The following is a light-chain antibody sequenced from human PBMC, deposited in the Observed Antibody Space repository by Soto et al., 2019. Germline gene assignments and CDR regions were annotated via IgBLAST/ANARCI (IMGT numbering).Light chain of an antibody. Sequence: ALTHPASVSGSPGQSITISCTGPSSDVGSYNLVSWYQQHPGKAPKLMIYEGSKRPSGVSNRFSGSKSGNTASLTISGLQAEDEADYYCCSYAGSSTYVVFGGGTKVTVL. V-gene: IGLV2-23*01. J-gene: IGLJ2*01. CDR3: CSYAGSSTYVV. CDR2: EGS. CDR1: SSDVGSYNL.